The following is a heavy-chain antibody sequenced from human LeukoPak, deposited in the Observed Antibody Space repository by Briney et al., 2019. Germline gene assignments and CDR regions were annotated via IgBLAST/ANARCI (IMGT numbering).Heavy chain of an antibody. CDR1: GGSISSSSYY. CDR2: IYYSGST. V-gene: IGHV4-39*01. D-gene: IGHD3-10*01. Sequence: SETLSLTCTVSGGSISSSSYYWGWIRQPPGKVLEWIGSIYYSGSTYYNPSLKSRVPISVDTSKNQFSLKLSSVTAPDTAVYYCASPIITMVRGVIIHSFDYWGQGPLDTVSS. CDR3: ASPIITMVRGVIIHSFDY. J-gene: IGHJ4*02.